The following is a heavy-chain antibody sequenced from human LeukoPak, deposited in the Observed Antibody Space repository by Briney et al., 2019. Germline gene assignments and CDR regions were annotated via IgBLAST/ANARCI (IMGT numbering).Heavy chain of an antibody. CDR2: IYPGDFDT. D-gene: IGHD2-21*02. CDR1: GYTFTNYW. Sequence: PGESRKITCKASGYTFTNYWIGWVRQMPGKGLEWMGIIYPGDFDTTYGPSFEGQVTISADKSITTAYLQWSSLKASDTAIYYCARRGDWAFEYWGQGTLVTVSS. CDR3: ARRGDWAFEY. J-gene: IGHJ4*02. V-gene: IGHV5-51*03.